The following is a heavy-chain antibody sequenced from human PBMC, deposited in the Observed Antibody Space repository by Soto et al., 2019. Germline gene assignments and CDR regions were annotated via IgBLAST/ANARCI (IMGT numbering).Heavy chain of an antibody. CDR2: IVVGSGNT. CDR3: AASTPRGGSGSPS. D-gene: IGHD6-19*01. Sequence: ASVKVSCKASGFTFTSSAVQWVRQARGQRLEWIGWIVVGSGNTNYAQKFQERVTITRDMSKSTAYMELSSLRSEDTAVYYCAASTPRGGSGSPSWGQGTLVTVSS. V-gene: IGHV1-58*01. J-gene: IGHJ4*02. CDR1: GFTFTSSA.